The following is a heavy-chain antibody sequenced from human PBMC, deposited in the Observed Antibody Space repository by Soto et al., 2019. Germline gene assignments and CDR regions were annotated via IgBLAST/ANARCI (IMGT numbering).Heavy chain of an antibody. CDR1: DYSINSDKYY. CDR2: IYYRGNA. Sequence: KPSETLSLTCSVSDYSINSDKYYWCWILQPPGKGLEWIGSIYYRGNAYYNPSLQTRVTTSLDKSKSQFSLKLNSVTAADSAVYFCARLEGLATISYYFDFWGPGALVTVSS. CDR3: ARLEGLATISYYFDF. J-gene: IGHJ4*02. V-gene: IGHV4-39*01. D-gene: IGHD3-9*01.